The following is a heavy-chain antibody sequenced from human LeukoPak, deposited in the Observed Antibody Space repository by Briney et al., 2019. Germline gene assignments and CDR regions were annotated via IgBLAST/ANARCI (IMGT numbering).Heavy chain of an antibody. D-gene: IGHD3-10*01. V-gene: IGHV1-69*06. Sequence: ASVKVSCKASGGTFSSYAISWVRQAPGQGLEWMGGIIPIFGTANYAQKFQGRVTITADKSTSTAYMELSSLRSEDTAVYYCARDTAYYYGSGSDDAFDIWGQGTMVTVSS. CDR3: ARDTAYYYGSGSDDAFDI. CDR2: IIPIFGTA. J-gene: IGHJ3*02. CDR1: GGTFSSYA.